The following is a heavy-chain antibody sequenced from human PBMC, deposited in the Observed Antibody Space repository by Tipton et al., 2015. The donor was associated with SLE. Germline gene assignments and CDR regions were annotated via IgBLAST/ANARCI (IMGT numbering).Heavy chain of an antibody. CDR2: MSYRGTT. CDR1: GVSISSSSFY. Sequence: TLSLTCNVSGVSISSSSFYWGWIRQPPGKGLEGIGSMSYRGTTYYNPSLKSRVPISADTSKNQFSLRLSSVTAADTAVYYCARVFITGTSRGWVDIWGQGTIVTVSS. D-gene: IGHD1-7*01. V-gene: IGHV4-39*07. CDR3: ARVFITGTSRGWVDI. J-gene: IGHJ3*02.